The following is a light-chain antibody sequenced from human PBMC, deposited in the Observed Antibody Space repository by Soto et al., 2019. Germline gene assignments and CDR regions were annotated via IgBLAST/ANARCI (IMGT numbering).Light chain of an antibody. V-gene: IGKV1-5*03. J-gene: IGKJ3*01. CDR1: QSISSW. Sequence: DIPMTQSPSTLSAYVGDRVTITCRASQSISSWLAWYQQKPGKAPKLLIYKASGLESGVPSRFSGSGSGTEFTLTISSLQPDDFATYYCQQYNRYSLFTFGPGTKVDIK. CDR2: KAS. CDR3: QQYNRYSLFT.